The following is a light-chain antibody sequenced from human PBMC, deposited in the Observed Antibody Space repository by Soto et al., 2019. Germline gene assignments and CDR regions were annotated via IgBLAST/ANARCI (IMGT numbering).Light chain of an antibody. V-gene: IGLV2-11*01. CDR1: SSDVGGYNY. CDR3: CSYAGSYTYV. CDR2: DVS. Sequence: QSVLTQPRSVSGSPGQSVTISCNGTSSDVGGYNYVSWYQQHPGKAPKLMIYDVSKRPSGVPDRFSGSKSGNTASLTISGLQAEDEADYNCCSYAGSYTYVFGTGTKVTVL. J-gene: IGLJ1*01.